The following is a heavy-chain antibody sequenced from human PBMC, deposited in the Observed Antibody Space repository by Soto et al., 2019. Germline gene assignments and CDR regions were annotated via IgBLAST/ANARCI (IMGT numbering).Heavy chain of an antibody. CDR2: IYWDDDK. CDR1: GFSLSSSGVS. V-gene: IGHV2-5*02. Sequence: QITLKESGPMLVKPTQPLTLTCTFSGFSLSSSGVSVGWIRQPPGKALEWLAHIYWDDDKRYSPSLKNRLIITKDTSKSQVILTMTDMDPVDTATFYCTHSSRCSAFDFWGQGTMVAVSS. D-gene: IGHD2-8*01. J-gene: IGHJ3*01. CDR3: THSSRCSAFDF.